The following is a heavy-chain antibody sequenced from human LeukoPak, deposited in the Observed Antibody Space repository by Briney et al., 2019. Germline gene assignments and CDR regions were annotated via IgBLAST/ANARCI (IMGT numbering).Heavy chain of an antibody. D-gene: IGHD2-15*01. CDR2: ISSSSSYI. V-gene: IGHV3-21*01. Sequence: TGGSLRLSCAASGFTFSSYSMNWVRQAPGKGLEWVSSISSSSSYIYYADSVKGRFTSSRDNAKNSLYLQMNSLRAEDTAVYYCAREVGGSCYSGGCWGQGTLVTVSS. J-gene: IGHJ4*02. CDR3: AREVGGSCYSGGC. CDR1: GFTFSSYS.